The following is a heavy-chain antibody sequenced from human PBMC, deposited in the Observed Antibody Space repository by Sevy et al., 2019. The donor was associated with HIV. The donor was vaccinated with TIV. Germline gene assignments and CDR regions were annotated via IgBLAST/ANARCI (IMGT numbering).Heavy chain of an antibody. D-gene: IGHD3-10*01. Sequence: ASVKVSCKASGYSFTSRGIDWVRQAPGQGLECLGWISAYNGNTKYGQRLQDRVTMTTDTSASTAYMELRSLRSDDTAVYYCARAGALWFGESDYWGQGTLVTISS. V-gene: IGHV1-18*01. CDR1: GYSFTSRG. CDR3: ARAGALWFGESDY. J-gene: IGHJ4*02. CDR2: ISAYNGNT.